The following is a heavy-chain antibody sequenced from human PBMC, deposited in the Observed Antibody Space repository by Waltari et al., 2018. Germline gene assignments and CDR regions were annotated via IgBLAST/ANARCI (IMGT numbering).Heavy chain of an antibody. CDR2: LSGPALTT. J-gene: IGHJ4*02. D-gene: IGHD6-13*01. CDR3: AKVAGIAAAEFHFDF. V-gene: IGHV3-23*01. CDR1: GFTFVTSA. Sequence: EVQLLESGGGLVQPGGSLRLSCAASGFTFVTSAMTWVRQAQGKGVGWFPRLSGPALTTFYADSVKGRFSISRDNSKKTLYLQINGLTADDTAVYYCAKVAGIAAAEFHFDFWGRGTLVTVSS.